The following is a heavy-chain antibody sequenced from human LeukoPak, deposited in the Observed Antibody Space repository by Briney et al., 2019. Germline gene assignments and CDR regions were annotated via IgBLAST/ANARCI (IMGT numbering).Heavy chain of an antibody. J-gene: IGHJ4*02. V-gene: IGHV1-2*02. CDR3: ARGLIWFGELSFDY. D-gene: IGHD3-10*01. CDR2: INPNSGGT. CDR1: GYXFTGYY. Sequence: ASVMVSCKASGYXFTGYYIHWVRQAPGQGLKWMGWINPNSGGTNFAQKFQGRVTMTRDTSISTAYMELSRLRSDDTAVYYCARGLIWFGELSFDYWGQGTLVTVSS.